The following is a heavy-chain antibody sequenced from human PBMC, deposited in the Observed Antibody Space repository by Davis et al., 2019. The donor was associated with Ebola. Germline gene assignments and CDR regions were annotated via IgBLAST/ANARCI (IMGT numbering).Heavy chain of an antibody. CDR2: IYYSGST. J-gene: IGHJ5*02. Sequence: SETLSLTCTVSGGSISSSSYYWGWIRQRPGKGLEWIGSIYYSGSTYYNPSLKSRVTISVDTSKNQLSLKLSSVTAADTAMYYCARRGTSSWYAGWFDPWGQGILVTVSS. CDR3: ARRGTSSWYAGWFDP. D-gene: IGHD6-13*01. V-gene: IGHV4-39*01. CDR1: GGSISSSSYY.